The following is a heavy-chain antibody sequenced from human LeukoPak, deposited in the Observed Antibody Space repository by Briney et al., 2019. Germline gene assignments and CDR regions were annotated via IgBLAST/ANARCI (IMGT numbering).Heavy chain of an antibody. CDR1: GYTLTELS. CDR3: ATKKAYCSSTSCYNYYMDV. CDR2: FDPEDGET. J-gene: IGHJ6*03. Sequence: GASVKVSCKVSGYTLTELSMHWVRQAPGKGLEWMGGFDPEDGETIYAQKFQGRVTMTEDTSTDTAYMELSSLRSEDTAVYYCATKKAYCSSTSCYNYYMDVWGKGTTVTVSS. D-gene: IGHD2-2*02. V-gene: IGHV1-24*01.